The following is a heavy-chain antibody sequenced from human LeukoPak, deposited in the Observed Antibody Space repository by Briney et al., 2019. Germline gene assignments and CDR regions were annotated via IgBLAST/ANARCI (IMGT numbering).Heavy chain of an antibody. D-gene: IGHD3-22*01. CDR1: EFNFSSYS. V-gene: IGHV3-21*01. CDR3: ARVHSSGYYNAFDI. CDR2: ISSSSSYI. J-gene: IGHJ3*02. Sequence: GESLRLSCAASEFNFSSYSMNWVRQAPGRGLELVSSISSSSSYIYYADSVKGRFTISRDNAKNSLYLQMNSLRAEDTAVYYCARVHSSGYYNAFDIWGQGTMVTVSS.